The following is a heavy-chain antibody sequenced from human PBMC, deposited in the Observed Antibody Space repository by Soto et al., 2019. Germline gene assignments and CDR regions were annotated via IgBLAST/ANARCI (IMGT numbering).Heavy chain of an antibody. CDR1: GFSFSDCG. CDR2: FSYDGSDI. CDR3: VKEASRGWYRTADF. V-gene: IGHV3-30*18. J-gene: IGHJ4*02. D-gene: IGHD6-19*01. Sequence: QVQLVESGGGVVQPGRSLRLSCAASGFSFSDCGMHWVRQAPGKGLEWVAVFSYDGSDIYYGNSVKGRFTISRDLSNNTLYLHMNSLRTEDTALYYCVKEASRGWYRTADFWGQGTLVTVSS.